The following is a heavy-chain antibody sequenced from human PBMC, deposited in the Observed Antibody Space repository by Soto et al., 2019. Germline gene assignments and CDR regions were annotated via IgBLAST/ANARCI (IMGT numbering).Heavy chain of an antibody. CDR1: GFTFSQAG. D-gene: IGHD2-2*02. J-gene: IGHJ5*02. Sequence: PGGSLRLSCAASGFTFSQAGINWVRQAPGKGLEWVGRIKRKNDGETTDYAAPVKGRFIISRDDSKNTLYLQMNSLKIEDTAVYYCTRLYRLDPWGQGTLVTVSS. V-gene: IGHV3-15*07. CDR3: TRLYRLDP. CDR2: IKRKNDGETT.